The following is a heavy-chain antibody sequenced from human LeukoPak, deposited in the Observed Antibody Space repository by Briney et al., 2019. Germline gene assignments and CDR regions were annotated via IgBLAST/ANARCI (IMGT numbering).Heavy chain of an antibody. J-gene: IGHJ4*02. D-gene: IGHD5-12*01. CDR2: ISSSGSTI. CDR1: GGSFSGYY. Sequence: PSETLSLTCAVYGGSFSGYYWSWIRQPPGKGLEWVSYISSSGSTIYYADSVKGRFTISRDNAKNSLYLQMNSLRAEDTAVYYCARGGWLRKRLFDYWGQGTLVTVSS. V-gene: IGHV3-11*01. CDR3: ARGGWLRKRLFDY.